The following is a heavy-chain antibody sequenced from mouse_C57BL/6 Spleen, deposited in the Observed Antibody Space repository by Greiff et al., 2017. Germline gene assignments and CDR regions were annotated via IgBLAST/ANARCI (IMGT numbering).Heavy chain of an antibody. J-gene: IGHJ3*01. V-gene: IGHV1-61*01. Sequence: QVQLQQPGAELVRPGSSVKLSCKASGYTFTSYWMDWVKQRPGQGLEWIGNIYPSDSETHYNQKLKDKATLTVDKASSTAYMQLGSLTSEDSAVYYCARAELGHAWFAYWGQGTLVTVSA. D-gene: IGHD4-1*01. CDR2: IYPSDSET. CDR3: ARAELGHAWFAY. CDR1: GYTFTSYW.